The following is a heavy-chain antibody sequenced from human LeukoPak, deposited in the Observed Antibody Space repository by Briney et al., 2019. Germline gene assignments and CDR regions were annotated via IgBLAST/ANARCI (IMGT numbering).Heavy chain of an antibody. J-gene: IGHJ4*02. CDR2: INWNGGST. CDR3: ARDGAGSGLYYFDY. D-gene: IGHD6-19*01. Sequence: PGGSLRLSCAASGFNFSIYGMSWVRQAPGKGLEWVSGINWNGGSTGYADSVKGRFTISRDNAKNSLYLQMNSLRAEDTALYYCARDGAGSGLYYFDYWGQGTLVTVSS. CDR1: GFNFSIYG. V-gene: IGHV3-20*04.